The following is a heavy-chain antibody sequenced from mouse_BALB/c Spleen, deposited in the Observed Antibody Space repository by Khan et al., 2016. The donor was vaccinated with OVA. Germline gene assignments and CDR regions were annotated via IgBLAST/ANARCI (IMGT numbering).Heavy chain of an antibody. Sequence: QVQLKQSGPGLVAPSQSLSITCTISGFSLTSYGVHWVRQPPGKGLEWLVVIWSDGGTTYNSALKSRLSISKDNSTSQVFLKLNSPQTDDTAMYYRARHDTKTLYAVSYWGQGTSVTVAS. CDR2: IWSDGGT. V-gene: IGHV2-6-1*01. J-gene: IGHJ4*01. CDR3: ARHDTKTLYAVSY. CDR1: GFSLTSYG. D-gene: IGHD1-1*01.